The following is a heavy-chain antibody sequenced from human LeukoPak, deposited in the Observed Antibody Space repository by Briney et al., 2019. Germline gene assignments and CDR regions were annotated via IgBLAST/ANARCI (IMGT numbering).Heavy chain of an antibody. CDR3: AKDLYPSGCYGSGGRWFDP. D-gene: IGHD6-19*01. CDR2: ISGSGGST. CDR1: GFTFSSYD. V-gene: IGHV3-23*01. J-gene: IGHJ5*02. Sequence: GGSLRLSCAVSGFTFSSYDMRWVRQAPGKGLEWVSAISGSGGSTYYADSVKGRFTISRDNSKNTLYLQMNSLRAEDTAVYYCAKDLYPSGCYGSGGRWFDPWGQGTLVTVSS.